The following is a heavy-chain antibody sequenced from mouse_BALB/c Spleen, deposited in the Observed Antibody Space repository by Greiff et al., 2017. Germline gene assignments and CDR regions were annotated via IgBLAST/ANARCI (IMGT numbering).Heavy chain of an antibody. CDR1: GYSITSDYA. Sequence: VQLQQSGPGLVKPSQSLSLTCTVTGYSITSDYAWNWIRQFPGNKLEWMGYISYSGSTSYNPSLKSRISITRDTSKNQFFLQLNSVTTEDTATYYCARRGNYYGDFDYWGQGTTLTVSS. CDR2: ISYSGST. CDR3: ARRGNYYGDFDY. V-gene: IGHV3-2*02. J-gene: IGHJ2*01. D-gene: IGHD1-1*01.